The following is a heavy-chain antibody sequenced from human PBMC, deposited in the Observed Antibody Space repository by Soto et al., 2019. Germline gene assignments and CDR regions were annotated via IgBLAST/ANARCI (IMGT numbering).Heavy chain of an antibody. CDR1: GFSFGAYA. CDR2: ISGSSGGI. J-gene: IGHJ6*02. CDR3: TKWSRLCSGTSCFYFYAMDV. V-gene: IGHV3-23*01. Sequence: EEQLLESGGGLVQPGGSLRLSCAASGFSFGAYAMSWVRQAPGKGLEWVSTISGSSGGIYYAGSARVRFTISRDNSKNTLSLQLNSLRAEDTAVYYCTKWSRLCSGTSCFYFYAMDVWAQGTTVTVSS. D-gene: IGHD2-2*01.